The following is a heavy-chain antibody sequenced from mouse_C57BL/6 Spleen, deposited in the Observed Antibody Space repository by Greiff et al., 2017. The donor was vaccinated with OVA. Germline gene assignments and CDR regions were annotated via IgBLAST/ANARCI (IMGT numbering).Heavy chain of an antibody. J-gene: IGHJ2*01. CDR2: IDPSDSYT. D-gene: IGHD1-1*01. CDR1: GYTFTSYW. Sequence: VQLQQPGAELVMPGASVKLSCKASGYTFTSYWMHWVKQRPGQGLEWIGEIDPSDSYTNYNQKFKGKSTLTVDKSSSTAYMQLSSLTSEDSAVYYCARRDYDGDYWGQGTTLTVSS. CDR3: ARRDYDGDY. V-gene: IGHV1-69*01.